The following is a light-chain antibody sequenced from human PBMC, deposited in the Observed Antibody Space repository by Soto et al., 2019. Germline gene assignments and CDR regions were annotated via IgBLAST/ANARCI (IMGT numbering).Light chain of an antibody. CDR1: QSVSSS. CDR2: GAS. V-gene: IGKV3-15*01. J-gene: IGKJ4*01. Sequence: ETVITQSPYTLSVSPGERVTLSCRASQSVSSSLAWYQQKPGQAPRLLIYGASTRATGIPARFSGSGSGTDFTLTISSLQSEDFAVYYCHQYNNWPPFFGGGTKVDIK. CDR3: HQYNNWPPF.